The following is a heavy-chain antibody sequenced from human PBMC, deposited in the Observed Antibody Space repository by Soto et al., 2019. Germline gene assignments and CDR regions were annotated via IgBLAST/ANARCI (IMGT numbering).Heavy chain of an antibody. J-gene: IGHJ4*02. CDR3: AKFILVGNFDWLLSAFLDY. Sequence: GGSLRLSCAASGFTFSSYAMSWVRQAPGKGLEWVSAISGSGGSTYYADSVKGRFTISRDNSKNTLYLQMNSLRAEDTAVYYCAKFILVGNFDWLLSAFLDYWGQGTLVTVSS. CDR2: ISGSGGST. V-gene: IGHV3-23*01. CDR1: GFTFSSYA. D-gene: IGHD3-9*01.